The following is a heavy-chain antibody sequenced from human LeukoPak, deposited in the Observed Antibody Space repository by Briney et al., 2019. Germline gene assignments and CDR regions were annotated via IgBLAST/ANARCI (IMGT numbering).Heavy chain of an antibody. CDR1: GLTFSSYW. CDR2: IKQDGSEK. J-gene: IGHJ4*02. D-gene: IGHD1-26*01. Sequence: GGSLRLSCAASGLTFSSYWMTWVRQAPGKGLEWVANIKQDGSEKYYVDSVKGRFTLSRDNAKNSLYLQMNSLIAEDTAVYYCARDTGSCYVDYWGQGTLVTVSS. V-gene: IGHV3-7*04. CDR3: ARDTGSCYVDY.